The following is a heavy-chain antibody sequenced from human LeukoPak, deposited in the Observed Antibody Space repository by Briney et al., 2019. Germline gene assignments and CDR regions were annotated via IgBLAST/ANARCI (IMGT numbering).Heavy chain of an antibody. V-gene: IGHV5-10-1*01. CDR3: ANLHYGSGSVSDF. Sequence: GESLKISFKGSGYSFISWVRQMPGKGLEWMGRIDPSDSYVTYNPSFQGHVTISGDKSISTAYLQWSSLKASDTAMYYCANLHYGSGSVSDFWGQGTLVTVSS. CDR1: GYSF. CDR2: IDPSDSYV. J-gene: IGHJ4*02. D-gene: IGHD3-10*01.